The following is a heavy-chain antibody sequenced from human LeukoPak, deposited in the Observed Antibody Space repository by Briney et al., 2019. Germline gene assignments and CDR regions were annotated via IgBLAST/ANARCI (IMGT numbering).Heavy chain of an antibody. J-gene: IGHJ4*02. CDR2: IRYDGSNK. CDR3: ATDYGGNSFFDY. V-gene: IGHV3-30*02. D-gene: IGHD4-23*01. Sequence: GRSLRLSCAASGFTFSSYGMHWVRQAPGKGLEWVAFIRYDGSNKYYADSVKGRFTISRDNSKNTLYLQMNSLRAEDTAVYYCATDYGGNSFFDYWGQGTLVTVSS. CDR1: GFTFSSYG.